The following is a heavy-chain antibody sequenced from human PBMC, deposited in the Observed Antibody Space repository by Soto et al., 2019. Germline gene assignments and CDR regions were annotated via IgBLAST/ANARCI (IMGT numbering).Heavy chain of an antibody. CDR2: IYYSGST. J-gene: IGHJ6*02. CDR1: GGSISSYY. D-gene: IGHD6-13*01. CDR3: ATRSGYSSSWYSDYYYYYGMDV. Sequence: SETLSLTCAVSGGSISSYYWSWIRQPPGKGLEWIGYIYYSGSTNYNPSLKSRVTISVDTSKNQFSLKLSSVTAADTAVYYCATRSGYSSSWYSDYYYYYGMDVWGQGTTVTVSS. V-gene: IGHV4-59*01.